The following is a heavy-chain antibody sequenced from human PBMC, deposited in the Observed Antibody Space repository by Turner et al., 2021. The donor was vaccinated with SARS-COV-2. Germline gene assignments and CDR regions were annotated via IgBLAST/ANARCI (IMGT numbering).Heavy chain of an antibody. D-gene: IGHD2-2*01. Sequence: QLQLQESGPGLVKPSETLSLTCPVPGGSISSSSYYWGWIRQPPGKGLEWIGSISYSGSTYYNPSLKSRVTISVDTSKNQFSLKLSSVTAADTAVYYCARQRLVVVPAAIINGMDVWGQGTTVTVSS. CDR1: GGSISSSSYY. J-gene: IGHJ6*02. V-gene: IGHV4-39*01. CDR3: ARQRLVVVPAAIINGMDV. CDR2: ISYSGST.